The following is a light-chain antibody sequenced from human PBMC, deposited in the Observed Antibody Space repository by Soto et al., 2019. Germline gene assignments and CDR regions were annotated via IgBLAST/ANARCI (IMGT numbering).Light chain of an antibody. J-gene: IGLJ2*01. CDR3: SSYTSSSTL. V-gene: IGLV2-14*01. Sequence: QSVLTQPASVSGSPGQSITISCTGTSSDVGGYNYVSWYQQHPGKAPKLMIYDVSNRPSGVSNRFSGSKSGNTASLTISGLQAEEEADYYCSSYTSSSTLFGGGTKVAVL. CDR2: DVS. CDR1: SSDVGGYNY.